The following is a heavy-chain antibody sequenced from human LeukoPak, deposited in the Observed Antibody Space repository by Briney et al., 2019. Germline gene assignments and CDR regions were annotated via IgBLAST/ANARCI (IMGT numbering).Heavy chain of an antibody. D-gene: IGHD3-22*01. CDR1: GFTFSSYW. Sequence: PGGSLRLSCAASGFTFSSYWMSWVRQAPGKGLEWVANIKQDGSEKYYVDSVKGRFTISRDNAKNSLYLQMNSLTAEDTALYYCARLSGYRPYYYYYYSIDVWGKGTTVTVSS. V-gene: IGHV3-7*03. CDR2: IKQDGSEK. CDR3: ARLSGYRPYYYYYYSIDV. J-gene: IGHJ6*03.